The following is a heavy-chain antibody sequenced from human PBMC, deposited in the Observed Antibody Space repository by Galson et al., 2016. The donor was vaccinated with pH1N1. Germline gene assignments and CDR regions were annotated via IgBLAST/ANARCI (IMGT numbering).Heavy chain of an antibody. V-gene: IGHV5-10-1*01. CDR2: INPRDSYT. CDR3: ATGPSPDY. J-gene: IGHJ4*02. Sequence: SCKGSASSFTSYWISWVRQMPGKGLEWMGRINPRDSYTDCSPSFQGRVTISTDESISTAYLKWSTLKASDTAIYYCATGPSPDYWGQGTLVIVSS. CDR1: ASSFTSYW.